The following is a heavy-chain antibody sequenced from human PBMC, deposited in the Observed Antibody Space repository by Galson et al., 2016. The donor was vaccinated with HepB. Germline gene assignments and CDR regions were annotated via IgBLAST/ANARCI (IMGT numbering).Heavy chain of an antibody. Sequence: QSGAEVKKPGESLKISCKTSGYSFSTYWIGWVRQMPGKGLEWMGVIYPGDSDARYSPSFQGQVTISADKSITTAYLQWSSLKASDTAMYYCARLTIFGVVLIRGYFDYWGQGTLVTVSS. V-gene: IGHV5-51*01. CDR3: ARLTIFGVVLIRGYFDY. CDR2: IYPGDSDA. CDR1: GYSFSTYW. J-gene: IGHJ4*02. D-gene: IGHD3-3*01.